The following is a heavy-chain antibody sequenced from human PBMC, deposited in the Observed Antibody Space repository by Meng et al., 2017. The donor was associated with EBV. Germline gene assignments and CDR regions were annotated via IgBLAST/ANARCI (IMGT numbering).Heavy chain of an antibody. J-gene: IGHJ4*02. CDR3: SRDLAGPFDD. Sequence: EGQLVEAGGGPVRPGGSLRLSFAVSGFTFSRFWMHWVRQVPGKGLVWVARTNEDGGITNYADSVKGRFIISRDNTRNTLYLQMNSLRDEDTAVYFCSRDLAGPFDDWGQGTLVTVSS. V-gene: IGHV3-74*01. CDR1: GFTFSRFW. CDR2: TNEDGGIT.